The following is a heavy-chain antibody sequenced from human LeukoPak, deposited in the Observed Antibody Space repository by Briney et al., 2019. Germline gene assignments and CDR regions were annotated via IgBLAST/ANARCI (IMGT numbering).Heavy chain of an antibody. D-gene: IGHD3-16*01. V-gene: IGHV4-4*07. CDR3: ARVGDYALKD. J-gene: IGHJ4*02. CDR1: GGSISSYY. CDR2: IYTSGST. Sequence: SETLSLTCTVSGGSISSYYWSWIRQPAGKGLEWIGRIYTSGSTDYNPSLKSRVTMSVDTSKSQCTLKLSSVTAADTAVYYCARVGDYALKDWGQGTLVTVSS.